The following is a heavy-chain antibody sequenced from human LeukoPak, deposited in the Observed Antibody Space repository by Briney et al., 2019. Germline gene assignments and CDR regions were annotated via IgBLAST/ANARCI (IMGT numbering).Heavy chain of an antibody. V-gene: IGHV3-49*04. J-gene: IGHJ6*02. D-gene: IGHD5-18*01. CDR2: IRSKAYGGTT. CDR1: GFTLGDHG. Sequence: PGGSLRLSCTAVGFTLGDHGMRWVRQAAGKGRELVGFIRSKAYGGTTVYAASVKGRFTISRYDSLSIAYLQMDSLKIEDTGIYYCTRGPIQLWIHNGMDVWGQGTAVTVSS. CDR3: TRGPIQLWIHNGMDV.